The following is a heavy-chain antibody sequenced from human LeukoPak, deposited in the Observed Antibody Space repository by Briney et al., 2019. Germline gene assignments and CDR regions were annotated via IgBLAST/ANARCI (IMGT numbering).Heavy chain of an antibody. CDR2: IYYSGST. CDR3: ARERYYYDSSGYYYVVDY. CDR1: GGSISSYY. D-gene: IGHD3-22*01. Sequence: SETLSLTCTVSGGSISSYYWSWIRQPPGKGLEWIGYIYYSGSTNYNPSLKSRVTMSVDTSKNQFSLKLSSVTAADTAVYYCARERYYYDSSGYYYVVDYWGQGTLVTVSS. J-gene: IGHJ4*02. V-gene: IGHV4-59*12.